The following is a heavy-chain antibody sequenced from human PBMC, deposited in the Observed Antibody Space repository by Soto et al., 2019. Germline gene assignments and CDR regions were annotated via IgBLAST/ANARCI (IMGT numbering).Heavy chain of an antibody. Sequence: PSQTLSLTCAISGDSVSSKSAAWNWIRQSPSRGLEWLGRTYYRSKWYNDYAVSVKSRVTINPDTSKNQFSLQLSSVTPTDTAVYYCARDLGQGNTPAHNYFAFWGQGTLVTVSS. CDR1: GDSVSSKSAA. V-gene: IGHV6-1*01. J-gene: IGHJ4*02. CDR2: TYYRSKWYN. CDR3: ARDLGQGNTPAHNYFAF. D-gene: IGHD3-16*01.